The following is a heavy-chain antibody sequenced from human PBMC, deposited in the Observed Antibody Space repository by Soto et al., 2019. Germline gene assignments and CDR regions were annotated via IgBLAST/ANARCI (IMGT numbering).Heavy chain of an antibody. CDR2: IWYDGSNK. CDR1: GFTFSSYG. Sequence: GGSLRLSCAASGFTFSSYGMHWVRQAPGKGLEWVAVIWYDGSNKYYADSVKGRFTIPRDNSKNTLYLQMNSLRAEDTAVYYSARDYDSSGYPRYYFDYWGQGTLVTVSS. J-gene: IGHJ4*02. CDR3: ARDYDSSGYPRYYFDY. D-gene: IGHD3-22*01. V-gene: IGHV3-33*01.